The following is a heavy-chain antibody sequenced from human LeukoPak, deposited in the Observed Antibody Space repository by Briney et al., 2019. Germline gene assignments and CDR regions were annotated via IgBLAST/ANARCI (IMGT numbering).Heavy chain of an antibody. CDR1: GFTFSSYG. J-gene: IGHJ3*01. V-gene: IGHV3-30*02. Sequence: GGSLRLSCAASGFTFSSYGMHWVRQAPGKGLEWVAFIPYDGGNKYYADSVKGRFTISRDNSKNTLFLQMSSLTAEDTALYYCAKLRGKDGVRDSYDVWGPGTMVTVSS. CDR3: AKLRGKDGVRDSYDV. CDR2: IPYDGGNK. D-gene: IGHD2-21*01.